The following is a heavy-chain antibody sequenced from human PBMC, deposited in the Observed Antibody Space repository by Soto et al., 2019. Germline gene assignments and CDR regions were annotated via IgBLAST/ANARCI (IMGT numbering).Heavy chain of an antibody. V-gene: IGHV1-69*06. Sequence: GASVKVSCKASGGTSSSYAISWVRQAPGQGLEWMGGIIPIFGTANYAQKFQGRVTITADKSTSTAYMELSSLRSEDTAVYYCAKSSGQITMIVHDPPSDWGQGTLVTVSS. J-gene: IGHJ4*02. CDR2: IIPIFGTA. CDR1: GGTSSSYA. CDR3: AKSSGQITMIVHDPPSD. D-gene: IGHD3-22*01.